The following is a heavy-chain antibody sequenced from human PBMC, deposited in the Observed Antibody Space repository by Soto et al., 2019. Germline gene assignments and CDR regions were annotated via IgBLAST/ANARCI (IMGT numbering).Heavy chain of an antibody. J-gene: IGHJ4*02. Sequence: PSETLSLTCTVSGGSISSYSWSWIRQSPEKGLEWIGHIYSGVSTYSNPSLNGRLTISIDTSKNQFSLSLSSVTAADTAVYYCARGPSGDKVDYWGQGTLVTVSS. D-gene: IGHD7-27*01. CDR3: ARGPSGDKVDY. CDR1: GGSISSYS. V-gene: IGHV4-4*09. CDR2: IYSGVST.